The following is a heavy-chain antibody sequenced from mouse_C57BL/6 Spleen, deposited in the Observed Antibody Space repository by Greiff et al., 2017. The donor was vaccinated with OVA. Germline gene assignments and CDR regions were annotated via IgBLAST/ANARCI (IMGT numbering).Heavy chain of an antibody. V-gene: IGHV1-55*01. CDR1: GYTFTSYW. Sequence: VQLQQSGAELVKPGASVKMSCKASGYTFTSYWITWVKQRPGQGLEWIGDIYPGSGSTNYNEKFKSKATLTVDTSSSTAYMQLSSLTSEDSAVYYCARKELGLPYYYAMDYWGQGTSVTVSS. J-gene: IGHJ4*01. D-gene: IGHD2-4*01. CDR2: IYPGSGST. CDR3: ARKELGLPYYYAMDY.